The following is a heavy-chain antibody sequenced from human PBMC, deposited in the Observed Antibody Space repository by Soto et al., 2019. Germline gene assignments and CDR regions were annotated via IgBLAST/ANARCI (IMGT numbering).Heavy chain of an antibody. J-gene: IGHJ6*02. D-gene: IGHD6-6*01. CDR2: IYYSGST. V-gene: IGHV4-31*03. CDR1: GCSISSGGYY. Sequence: QVQLQESGPGLVKPSQTLSLTCTVSGCSISSGGYYWSWIRQHPGKGLEWLGYIYYSGSTYYNPSLKSRVTISVDTSKNQFSLKLSSVTAADTAVYYCARGGSIAANRMDVWGQGSTVTVSS. CDR3: ARGGSIAANRMDV.